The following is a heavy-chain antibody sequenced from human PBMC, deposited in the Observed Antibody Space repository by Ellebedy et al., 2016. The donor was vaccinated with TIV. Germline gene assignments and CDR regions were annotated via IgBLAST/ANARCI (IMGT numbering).Heavy chain of an antibody. CDR3: ARMRHGTSALDY. V-gene: IGHV1-2*04. D-gene: IGHD2-2*01. J-gene: IGHJ4*02. CDR2: INPDSGGT. CDR1: GYTLTELS. Sequence: ASVKVSCKVSGYTLTELSMHWVRQAPGKGLEWMGWINPDSGGTNYAQKFQGWVTMTRDTSITAAYMELSRLTSDDTAVYFCARMRHGTSALDYWGQGTLITVSS.